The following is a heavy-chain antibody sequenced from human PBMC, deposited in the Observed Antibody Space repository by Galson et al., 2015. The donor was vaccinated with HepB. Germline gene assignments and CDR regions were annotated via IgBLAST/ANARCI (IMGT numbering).Heavy chain of an antibody. V-gene: IGHV2-70*11. CDR1: GFSLSTSGMC. CDR3: ARTRYSYTRDHFDY. CDR2: IDWDDDK. Sequence: PALVKPTQTPTLTCTFSGFSLSTSGMCVSWIRQPPGKALEWLARIDWDDDKYYSTSLKTRLTISKDTSKNQVVLTMTNMDPVDTATYYCARTRYSYTRDHFDYWGQGTLVTVSS. J-gene: IGHJ4*02. D-gene: IGHD5-18*01.